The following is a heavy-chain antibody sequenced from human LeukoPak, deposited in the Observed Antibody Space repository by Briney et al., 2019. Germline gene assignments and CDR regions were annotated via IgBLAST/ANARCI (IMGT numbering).Heavy chain of an antibody. V-gene: IGHV3-23*01. CDR1: GFTFSNYA. CDR3: AREGRWLQLLSAAGYYYGMDV. CDR2: ISGSGDNT. D-gene: IGHD5-24*01. Sequence: GGSLRLSCAASGFTFSNYAMSWVRQAPGKGLEWVSDISGSGDNTYYADSVKGRFTISRDNSKDTLYLQMNSLRAEDTAVYYCAREGRWLQLLSAAGYYYGMDVWGQGTTVTVSS. J-gene: IGHJ6*02.